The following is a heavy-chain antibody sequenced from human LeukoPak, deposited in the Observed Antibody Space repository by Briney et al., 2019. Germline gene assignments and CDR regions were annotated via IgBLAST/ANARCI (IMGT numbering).Heavy chain of an antibody. CDR1: GGPINSYY. J-gene: IGHJ6*03. Sequence: SETLSLACTVSGGPINSYYWNWIRQPADKGLEWIGRFYANGRPEFNPSLQRRVSMSLDPAKNQFILNLSSVTAADTAVYYCARENFYYSYYIDIWGKGTTVIVSS. V-gene: IGHV4-4*07. CDR2: FYANGRP. CDR3: ARENFYYSYYIDI.